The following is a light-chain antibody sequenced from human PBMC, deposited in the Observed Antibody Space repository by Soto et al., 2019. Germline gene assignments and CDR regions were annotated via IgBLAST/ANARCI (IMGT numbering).Light chain of an antibody. Sequence: DIQMTQSPSSLSASVGDRVTITCQASQDISNYLNWYQQKPGKAPKLLLFDASNMETGVPSRFSGSGSGTDFTFTISSLQPEDIATHYCQQYDNLSLTFGGGTKVEIK. CDR2: DAS. J-gene: IGKJ4*01. V-gene: IGKV1-33*01. CDR1: QDISNY. CDR3: QQYDNLSLT.